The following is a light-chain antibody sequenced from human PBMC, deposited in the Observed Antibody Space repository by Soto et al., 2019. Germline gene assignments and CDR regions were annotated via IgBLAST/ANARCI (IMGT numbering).Light chain of an antibody. J-gene: IGLJ2*01. CDR3: ETWDSNTRV. CDR2: LENSGGY. V-gene: IGLV4-60*03. Sequence: QLVLTQSSSASASLGSSVKLTCTLSSGHSNYIIAWHQHQPGKAPRYLMKLENSGGYNKGSGVPDRFSGSSSGTDRYLTISNLQSEDEADYYCETWDSNTRVFGGGTQLTVL. CDR1: SGHSNYI.